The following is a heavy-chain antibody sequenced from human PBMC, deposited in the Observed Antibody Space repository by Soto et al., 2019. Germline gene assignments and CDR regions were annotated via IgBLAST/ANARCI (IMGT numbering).Heavy chain of an antibody. Sequence: EVQLVETGGGLIQPGGSLRLCCAASGFSISINYMSWVRQAPGKGLEWVSIIHSGGNTDYADSVKGRFTVSRDNSKNTVYLQMNSLRAEDTAIYYCASIAVAEGFDPWGQGTLVTVSS. V-gene: IGHV3-53*02. CDR2: IHSGGNT. D-gene: IGHD6-19*01. CDR1: GFSISINY. CDR3: ASIAVAEGFDP. J-gene: IGHJ5*02.